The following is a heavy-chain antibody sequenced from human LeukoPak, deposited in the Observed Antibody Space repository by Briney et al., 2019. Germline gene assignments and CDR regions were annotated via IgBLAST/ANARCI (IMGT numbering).Heavy chain of an antibody. Sequence: RESGPALVKPTQTLTLTCSFSGISLSTSGMCVSWIRQPPGKALEWLARIDWDDDKFYSTSLKTRLTISKDTSKNQVVLTMTSMDPVDTATYYCARTHSSTYHFDFWGQGTLVTVSS. CDR1: GISLSTSGMC. V-gene: IGHV2-70*17. J-gene: IGHJ4*02. D-gene: IGHD2/OR15-2a*01. CDR3: ARTHSSTYHFDF. CDR2: IDWDDDK.